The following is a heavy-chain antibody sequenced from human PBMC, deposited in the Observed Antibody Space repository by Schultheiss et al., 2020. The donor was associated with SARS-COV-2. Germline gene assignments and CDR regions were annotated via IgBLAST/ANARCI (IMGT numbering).Heavy chain of an antibody. Sequence: GSLRLSCAVSGGSISSSNWWSWVRQPPGKGLEWIGEIYHSGSTNYNPSLKSRVTISVDTSKNQFSLKLSSVTAADTAVYYCARLSVEMATIRAPYYFDYWGQGTLVTVSS. CDR1: GGSISSSNW. V-gene: IGHV4-4*02. D-gene: IGHD5-24*01. CDR3: ARLSVEMATIRAPYYFDY. CDR2: IYHSGST. J-gene: IGHJ4*02.